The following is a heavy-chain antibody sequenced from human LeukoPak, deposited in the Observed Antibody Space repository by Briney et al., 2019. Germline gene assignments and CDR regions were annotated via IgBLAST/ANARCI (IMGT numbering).Heavy chain of an antibody. J-gene: IGHJ3*02. D-gene: IGHD3-10*01. CDR3: AREGRRGGRFAFDI. CDR1: SGSISSYY. CDR2: IYYSGST. Sequence: PSETLSLTCTVSSGSISSYYWSWIRQPPGKGLEWIGYIYYSGSTNYNPSLKSRVAISVDTSKNQFSLKLSSVTAADTAVYYCAREGRRGGRFAFDIWGQGTMVTVSS. V-gene: IGHV4-59*01.